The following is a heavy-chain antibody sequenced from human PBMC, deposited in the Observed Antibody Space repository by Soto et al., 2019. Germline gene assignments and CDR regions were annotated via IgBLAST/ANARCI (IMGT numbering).Heavy chain of an antibody. CDR3: ARAGAVFIAAASSYFDY. D-gene: IGHD6-13*01. J-gene: IGHJ4*02. Sequence: ASGKVSCKASGYTVTSYYMHWVRQAPGQELEWMGIINPSGGSTSYAQKFQGRVTMTRDTSTSTVYMELSSLRSEDTAVYFCARAGAVFIAAASSYFDYWGQGTLVTVSS. CDR1: GYTVTSYY. V-gene: IGHV1-46*03. CDR2: INPSGGST.